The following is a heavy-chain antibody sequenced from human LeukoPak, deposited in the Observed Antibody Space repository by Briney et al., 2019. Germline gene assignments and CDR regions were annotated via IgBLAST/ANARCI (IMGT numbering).Heavy chain of an antibody. J-gene: IGHJ4*02. CDR3: ARGSLDLYCSSTSCYVFDY. D-gene: IGHD2-2*01. CDR2: IIPILGIA. V-gene: IGHV1-69*02. CDR1: GGTFSSYT. Sequence: SVKVSCKASGGTFSSYTISWVRQAPGQGLEWMGRIIPILGIANYAQKFQGRVTITADKSTSTAYMELSSLRSEDTAVYYCARGSLDLYCSSTSCYVFDYWGQGTLVTVSS.